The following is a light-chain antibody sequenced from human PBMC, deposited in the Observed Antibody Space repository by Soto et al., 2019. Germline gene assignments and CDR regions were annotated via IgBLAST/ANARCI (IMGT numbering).Light chain of an antibody. Sequence: EIVLTQSPGPLSLSPGEGATLSCRASQSVDSNYLAWYQQKPGQAPRLLIYGASSRATGIPDRFSGSGSGTDFTLTISRLEPEDFAVYYCQKYVSSPWAFGQGTKVDIK. J-gene: IGKJ1*01. V-gene: IGKV3-20*01. CDR3: QKYVSSPWA. CDR2: GAS. CDR1: QSVDSNY.